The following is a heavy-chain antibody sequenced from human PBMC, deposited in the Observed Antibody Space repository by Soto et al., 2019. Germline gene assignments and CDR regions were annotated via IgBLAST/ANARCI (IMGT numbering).Heavy chain of an antibody. Sequence: SETLSLTCAVYGGSFSGYYSIWIRQPPAKGLEWIGEINNSVSTNYNPPLKSRVTISVDASKNQFSLKLSSVTAADTAVYYCARGGSSYGYSSSWYYSYGMDVWGQGTTVTVSS. D-gene: IGHD6-13*01. V-gene: IGHV4-34*01. CDR1: GGSFSGYY. CDR3: ARGGSSYGYSSSWYYSYGMDV. J-gene: IGHJ6*02. CDR2: INNSVST.